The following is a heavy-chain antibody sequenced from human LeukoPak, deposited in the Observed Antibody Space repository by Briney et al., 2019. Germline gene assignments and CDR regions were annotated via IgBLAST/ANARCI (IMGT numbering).Heavy chain of an antibody. J-gene: IGHJ6*02. D-gene: IGHD6-19*01. Sequence: GGSLRLSCAASGFTFDDYGMHWVRQVPGKGLEWVSGISWNSGSIGYADSVKGRFTISRDNAKNSLYLQMNSLRAEDTAVYYCARGRGAVAGTFSYYYYYGMDVWGQGTTVTVSS. CDR1: GFTFDDYG. CDR3: ARGRGAVAGTFSYYYYYGMDV. CDR2: ISWNSGSI. V-gene: IGHV3-9*01.